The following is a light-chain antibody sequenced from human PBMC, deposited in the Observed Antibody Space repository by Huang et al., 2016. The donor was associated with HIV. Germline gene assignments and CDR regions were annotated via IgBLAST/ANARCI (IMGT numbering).Light chain of an antibody. CDR1: QSVRSS. CDR3: QQYNNWPPWT. Sequence: EIVMTQSPATLSVSPGERATLSCRASQSVRSSLAWYQQKPGQAPRLLIYGASTRATGIPARFSGSGSGTEFTLTISSLQSEDFAVYYCQQYNNWPPWTFDQGTKVEIK. CDR2: GAS. J-gene: IGKJ1*01. V-gene: IGKV3-15*01.